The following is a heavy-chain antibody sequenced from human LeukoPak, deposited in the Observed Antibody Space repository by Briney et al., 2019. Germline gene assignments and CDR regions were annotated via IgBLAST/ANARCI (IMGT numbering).Heavy chain of an antibody. J-gene: IGHJ4*02. Sequence: GASVKVSCKASGYTFTSYGISWVRQAPGQGLEWMAWINPYSGATNFAQKFQGRVTMATDTSISTAYMELSRLRSDDTAVYYCAREMDYGDYCFDYWGQGTLVTVSS. CDR3: AREMDYGDYCFDY. CDR2: INPYSGAT. D-gene: IGHD4-17*01. V-gene: IGHV1-2*02. CDR1: GYTFTSYG.